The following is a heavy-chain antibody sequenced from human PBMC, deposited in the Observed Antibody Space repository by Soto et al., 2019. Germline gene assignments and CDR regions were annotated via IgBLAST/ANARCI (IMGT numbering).Heavy chain of an antibody. V-gene: IGHV4-34*01. J-gene: IGHJ4*02. CDR3: ARGKIGYGARVLAY. D-gene: IGHD5-18*01. CDR1: GGSFSGYY. Sequence: QVQLQQWGAGLLKTSETLSLTCAVYGGSFSGYYWSWIRQPPGKGLEWIGEINHSGSTNYNPSLKSRVTISVDTSKNQFSLKLSSVTAADTAVYYCARGKIGYGARVLAYWGQGTLVTVSS. CDR2: INHSGST.